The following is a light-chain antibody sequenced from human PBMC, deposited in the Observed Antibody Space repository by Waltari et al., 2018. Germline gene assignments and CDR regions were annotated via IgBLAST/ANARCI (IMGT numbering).Light chain of an antibody. Sequence: DIQMTQSPSILSASVGDRVTLTCRASESISAWLAWYQRKPGKAPKLLIQKASSLETGVPSRFSGSGSETEFTLTISGLQPDDFATYYCQQYHSNSVTFGQGTKLE. CDR1: ESISAW. CDR2: KAS. J-gene: IGKJ2*01. CDR3: QQYHSNSVT. V-gene: IGKV1-5*03.